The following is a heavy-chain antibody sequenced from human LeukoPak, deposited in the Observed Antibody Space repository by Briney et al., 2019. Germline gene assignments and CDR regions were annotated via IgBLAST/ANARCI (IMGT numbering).Heavy chain of an antibody. CDR3: ARDGLLTRTGMDV. J-gene: IGHJ6*03. Sequence: GASVKVSCKASGGALSDYTISWVRQAPGQGLEWMGAILPTLGTAKYAQSLQGRVTITTDDSSSTVYMELSSLRFEDTASYFCARDGLLTRTGMDVWGKGTTVTVSS. D-gene: IGHD3/OR15-3a*01. CDR2: ILPTLGTA. CDR1: GGALSDYT. V-gene: IGHV1-69*16.